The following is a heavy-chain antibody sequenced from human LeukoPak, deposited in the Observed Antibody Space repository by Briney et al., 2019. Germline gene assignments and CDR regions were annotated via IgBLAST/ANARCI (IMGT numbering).Heavy chain of an antibody. D-gene: IGHD3-10*01. J-gene: IGHJ5*02. Sequence: PGGSLRLSCAASGFTFSDYYMSWIRQAPGKGLEWIGYIYYTGSTDYNPSPKSRVTMSVDTSKNQFSLKLSSVTAADTAVYSCARGSVRGEFDPWGQGTLVTVSS. CDR3: ARGSVRGEFDP. V-gene: IGHV4-59*01. CDR2: IYYTGST. CDR1: GFTFSDYY.